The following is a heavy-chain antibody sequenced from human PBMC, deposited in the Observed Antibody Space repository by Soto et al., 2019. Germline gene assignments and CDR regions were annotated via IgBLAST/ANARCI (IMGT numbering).Heavy chain of an antibody. CDR2: ISGGGDTT. Sequence: EVQLLESGGGLVQPGGSLRLSCAASGFTFNNYAMTWVRQAPGKGLEWVSAISGGGDTTSYADSVKGRFTVSRDGSKYALYLQMSSVRAEDTALYYCAKGRGGSGSLTPRVDFWGQGTLVTVSS. CDR3: AKGRGGSGSLTPRVDF. J-gene: IGHJ4*02. V-gene: IGHV3-23*01. CDR1: GFTFNNYA. D-gene: IGHD3-10*01.